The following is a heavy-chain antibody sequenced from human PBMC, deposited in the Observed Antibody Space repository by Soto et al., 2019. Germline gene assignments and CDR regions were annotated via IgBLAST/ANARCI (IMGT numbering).Heavy chain of an antibody. CDR1: GGSISSYY. D-gene: IGHD3-22*01. V-gene: IGHV4-59*01. J-gene: IGHJ5*02. CDR2: IYYSGST. CDR3: ARDIGGGYYYDSSGYLNWFDP. Sequence: SETLSLTCTVSGGSISSYYWSWIRQPPGKGLEWIGYIYYSGSTNYNPSLKSRVTISVDTSKNQFSLKLSSVTAADTAVYYCARDIGGGYYYDSSGYLNWFDPWGQGTLVTVS.